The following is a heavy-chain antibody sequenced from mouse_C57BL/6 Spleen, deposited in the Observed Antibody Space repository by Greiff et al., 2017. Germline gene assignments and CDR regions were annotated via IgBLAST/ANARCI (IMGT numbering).Heavy chain of an antibody. CDR3: TRDLGPAWFAY. J-gene: IGHJ3*01. CDR1: GFTFSSYA. CDR2: ISSGGDYI. D-gene: IGHD4-1*01. V-gene: IGHV5-9-1*02. Sequence: EVKVEESGEGLVKPGGSLKLSCAASGFTFSSYAMSWVRQTPEKRLEWVAYISSGGDYIYYADTVKGRFTISRDNARNTLYLQMSSLKSEDTAMYYCTRDLGPAWFAYWGQGTLVTVSA.